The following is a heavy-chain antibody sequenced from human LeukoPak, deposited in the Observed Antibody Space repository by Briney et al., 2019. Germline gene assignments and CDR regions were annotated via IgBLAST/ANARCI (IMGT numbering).Heavy chain of an antibody. CDR2: IYYSGST. CDR3: ARHLHSGYYSPRFDP. Sequence: SETLSLTCTVSGGSISSYYWSWIRQPPGKGLEWIGYIYYSGSTNYNPSLKSRVTISVDTSKNQFPLMLSSVTAADTAVYYCARHLHSGYYSPRFDPWGQGTLVTVSS. J-gene: IGHJ5*02. D-gene: IGHD5-12*01. V-gene: IGHV4-59*08. CDR1: GGSISSYY.